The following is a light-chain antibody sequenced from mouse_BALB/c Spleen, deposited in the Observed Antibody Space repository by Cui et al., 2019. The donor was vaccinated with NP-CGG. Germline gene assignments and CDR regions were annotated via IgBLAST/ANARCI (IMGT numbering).Light chain of an antibody. Sequence: QAVVTQESALTTSHGETVTFTCRSSTGAVTTRNYANWVQEKPNHLFTGLIGGTNNRAPGVPARFSGSLIGDEAALTITGAQTEDEAIYFCALWYTNHWVFGRGTKLTVL. J-gene: IGLJ1*01. CDR2: GTN. V-gene: IGLV1*01. CDR3: ALWYTNHWV. CDR1: TGAVTTRNY.